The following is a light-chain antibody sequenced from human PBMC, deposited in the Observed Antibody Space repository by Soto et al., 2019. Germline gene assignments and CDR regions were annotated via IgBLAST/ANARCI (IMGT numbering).Light chain of an antibody. V-gene: IGLV2-23*02. CDR3: CSYAGSSTSLYV. J-gene: IGLJ1*01. CDR2: EVS. Sequence: QSVLTQPASVSGSPGQSITISCTGTSSDVGSYNLVSWYQQHPGKAPKLMIYEVSKRPSGVSNRFSGSKSGNTASLTISGLQAEDEADYYCCSYAGSSTSLYVFGPGTKLTVL. CDR1: SSDVGSYNL.